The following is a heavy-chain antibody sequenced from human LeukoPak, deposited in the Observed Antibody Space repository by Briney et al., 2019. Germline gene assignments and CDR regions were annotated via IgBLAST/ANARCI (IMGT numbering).Heavy chain of an antibody. CDR1: GFTFSNHG. Sequence: GGSLRLSCAASGFTFSNHGMSWVRQAPGKGLEWVSGMSGSGSNTYYADSVKGRFTISRDNSKNTLYLQINSLRAEDTAVYYCAKAVRPSGSYYNLNYYYYMDVWGKGTTVTISS. V-gene: IGHV3-23*01. CDR3: AKAVRPSGSYYNLNYYYYMDV. J-gene: IGHJ6*03. CDR2: MSGSGSNT. D-gene: IGHD3-10*01.